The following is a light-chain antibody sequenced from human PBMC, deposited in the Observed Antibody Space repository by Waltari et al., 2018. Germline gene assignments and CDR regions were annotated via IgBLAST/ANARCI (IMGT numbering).Light chain of an antibody. J-gene: IGKJ2*01. CDR3: QHYSTYPYS. CDR1: ESIGSW. V-gene: IGKV1-5*03. CDR2: KAS. Sequence: DIQMTQSPSTLSASVGDRVTITCRASESIGSWLAWYQQKPGKAPKLLIYKASSLAGGVPSRFGGSGSGKEFTLTNSSLQPDDFATFYCQHYSTYPYSFGLGTKLEI.